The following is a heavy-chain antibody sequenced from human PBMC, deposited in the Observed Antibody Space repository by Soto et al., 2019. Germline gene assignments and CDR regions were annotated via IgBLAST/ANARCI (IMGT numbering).Heavy chain of an antibody. J-gene: IGHJ4*02. D-gene: IGHD6-13*01. V-gene: IGHV4-59*08. CDR3: ARRYSSSSDY. CDR2: ISYSGST. Sequence: TVFYGNIGGHRWRCIRQFPGKGLECIGYISYSGSTNHNPSLKRRVTISVDTSKNQFSLKLSSVTAADTAVYYCARRYSSSSDYWAQGTLVTVSS. CDR1: YGNIGGHR.